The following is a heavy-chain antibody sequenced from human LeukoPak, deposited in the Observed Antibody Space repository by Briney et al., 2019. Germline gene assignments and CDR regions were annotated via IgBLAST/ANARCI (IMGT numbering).Heavy chain of an antibody. J-gene: IGHJ4*02. CDR3: AREVVIVVEPAANTIDY. CDR2: ISKSGTYI. Sequence: GGSLRLSCAASGFTFRDYTMNWVRQAPGKGLEWVSAISKSGTYIKYADSVKGRFTVSRDNAKNSLFLQMNSLRVEDTAVYYSAREVVIVVEPAANTIDYWGQGTRVTVSS. D-gene: IGHD2-2*01. V-gene: IGHV3-21*01. CDR1: GFTFRDYT.